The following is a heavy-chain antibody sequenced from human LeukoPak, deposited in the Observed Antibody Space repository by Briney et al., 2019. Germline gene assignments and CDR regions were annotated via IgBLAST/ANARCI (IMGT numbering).Heavy chain of an antibody. CDR2: IYYSGST. D-gene: IGHD3-9*01. V-gene: IGHV4-39*07. CDR1: GGSISSSSYY. CDR3: APRHILTGYYV. Sequence: SETLSLTCTVSGGSISSSSYYWGWIRQPPGKGLEWIGSIYYSGSTYYNPSLKSRVTISVDTSKNQFSLKLSSVTAADTAVYYCAPRHILTGYYVWGQGTLVTVSS. J-gene: IGHJ4*02.